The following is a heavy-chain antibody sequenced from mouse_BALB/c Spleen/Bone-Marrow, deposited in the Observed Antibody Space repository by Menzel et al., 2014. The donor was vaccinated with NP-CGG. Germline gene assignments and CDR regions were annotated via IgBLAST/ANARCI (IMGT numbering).Heavy chain of an antibody. V-gene: IGHV1-82*01. CDR3: ARNPHYYAMDY. J-gene: IGHJ4*01. Sequence: QVQLQQSGPELVKPGASVKISCKTSGYTFSYSWMNWVRQRPGQGLEWIGRIYPEDGDTNYNGRFKGKATLTADKSSNTTYIQLSSLTSVGSAVYFCARNPHYYAMDYWGQGTSVTVSS. CDR1: GYTFSYSW. CDR2: IYPEDGDT.